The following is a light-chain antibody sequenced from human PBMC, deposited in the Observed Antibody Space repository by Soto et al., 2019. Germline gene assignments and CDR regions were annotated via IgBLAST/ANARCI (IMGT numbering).Light chain of an antibody. CDR1: QSISGW. Sequence: DIQMTQSPSTLSASVGDRVTITCRASQSISGWLAWYQQKPGKAPKILIYKASTLEIGVPSRFSGSGFATEFTLTISGLQPDDFATYYCLQYNCWPTTFGGGTKVEIK. V-gene: IGKV1-5*03. CDR2: KAS. CDR3: LQYNCWPTT. J-gene: IGKJ4*01.